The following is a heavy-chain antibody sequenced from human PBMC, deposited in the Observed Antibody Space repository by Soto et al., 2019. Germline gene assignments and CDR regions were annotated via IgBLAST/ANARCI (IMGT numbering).Heavy chain of an antibody. D-gene: IGHD3-10*01. CDR2: ISGSGGST. Sequence: GGSLRLSCAASGFTFSSYAMSWVRQAPGKGLEWVSAISGSGGSTYYADSVKGRFTISRDNSKNTLYLQMNSLRAEDTAVYYCAKGSRLLWFGEFYFDYWGQGTLVTVSS. J-gene: IGHJ4*02. CDR3: AKGSRLLWFGEFYFDY. V-gene: IGHV3-23*01. CDR1: GFTFSSYA.